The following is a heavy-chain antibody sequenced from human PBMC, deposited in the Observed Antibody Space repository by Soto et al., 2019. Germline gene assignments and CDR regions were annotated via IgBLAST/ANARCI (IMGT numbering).Heavy chain of an antibody. CDR1: GFTFSDYY. D-gene: IGHD4-4*01. CDR3: ARDVFPTTNYYYYYYGMDV. Sequence: GGSLRLSCAASGFTFSDYYMSWIRQAPGKGLEWVSYISSSSYTNYADSVKGRFTISRDNAKNSLYLQMNSLRAEDTAVYYCARDVFPTTNYYYYYYGMDVWGQGTTVTVSS. J-gene: IGHJ6*02. CDR2: ISSSSYT. V-gene: IGHV3-11*06.